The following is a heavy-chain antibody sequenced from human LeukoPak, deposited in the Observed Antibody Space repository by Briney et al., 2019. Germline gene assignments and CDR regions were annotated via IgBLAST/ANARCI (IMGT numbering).Heavy chain of an antibody. CDR3: ARGLVTYYDSSGYYHY. Sequence: PSETLSLTCTVSGGSVSSGSYYWSWIRQPPGKGLEWIGYIYYSGSTNYNPSLKSRVTISVDTSKNQFSLKLSSVTAADTAVYYCARGLVTYYDSSGYYHYWGQGTLSPSPQ. CDR2: IYYSGST. D-gene: IGHD3-22*01. CDR1: GGSVSSGSYY. V-gene: IGHV4-61*01. J-gene: IGHJ4*02.